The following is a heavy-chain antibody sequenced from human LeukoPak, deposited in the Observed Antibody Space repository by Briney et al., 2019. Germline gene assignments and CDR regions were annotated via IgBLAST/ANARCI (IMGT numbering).Heavy chain of an antibody. J-gene: IGHJ5*02. CDR1: GYSFTSYW. CDR3: ARRPETGNKRYETWFDP. Sequence: GESLKISCKGSGYSFTSYWIGWVRQMPGKGLEWMGIIYPGDSDTRYSPSFQGQVTFSVDKSISTAYLQWRSLKASDSAMYYCARRPETGNKRYETWFDPWGQGTLVTVSS. D-gene: IGHD1-1*01. V-gene: IGHV5-51*01. CDR2: IYPGDSDT.